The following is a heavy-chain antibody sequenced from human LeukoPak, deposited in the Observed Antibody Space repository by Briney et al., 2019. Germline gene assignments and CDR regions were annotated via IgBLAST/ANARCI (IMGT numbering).Heavy chain of an antibody. CDR3: ARDNPNESSGRHEFDP. CDR2: IYDSRST. J-gene: IGHJ5*02. V-gene: IGHV4-59*01. Sequence: SETLSLTCAVSGGSISSYSWSWIRPPPGKGLEWIGYIYDSRSTNYNPSLKSRVTISVDTSNNQFSQKLSSGTAADTAVYYCARDNPNESSGRHEFDPWGQGTLVTVSS. CDR1: GGSISSYS. D-gene: IGHD3-22*01.